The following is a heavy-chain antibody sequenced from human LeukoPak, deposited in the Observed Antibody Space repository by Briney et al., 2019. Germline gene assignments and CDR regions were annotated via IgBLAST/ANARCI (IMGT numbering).Heavy chain of an antibody. V-gene: IGHV3-53*01. CDR3: ASTLEYYYDSSGYPAPANFDY. Sequence: GGSLRLSCAASGFTVSSNYMSWVRQAPGKGLEWVSVIYSGGSTYYADSVKGRFTISRDNSKNTLYLQMNSLRAEDTAVYYCASTLEYYYDSSGYPAPANFDYWGQGTLVTVSS. CDR1: GFTVSSNY. CDR2: IYSGGST. D-gene: IGHD3-22*01. J-gene: IGHJ4*02.